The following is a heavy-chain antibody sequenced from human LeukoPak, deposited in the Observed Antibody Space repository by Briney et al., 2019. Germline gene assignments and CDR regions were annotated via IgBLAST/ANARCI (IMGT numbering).Heavy chain of an antibody. V-gene: IGHV3-43*01. CDR1: GSTFDDYT. CDR2: ISWDGDDT. J-gene: IGHJ4*02. Sequence: GGSLRLSCAASGSTFDDYTMHWVRQAPGKGLEWVSLISWDGDDTYYADSVQGRFTISRDNSKNSLYLQMNSLRIEDTALYYCAKTIRGTSFGGIDYWGQGTLVTVSS. CDR3: AKTIRGTSFGGIDY. D-gene: IGHD3-10*01.